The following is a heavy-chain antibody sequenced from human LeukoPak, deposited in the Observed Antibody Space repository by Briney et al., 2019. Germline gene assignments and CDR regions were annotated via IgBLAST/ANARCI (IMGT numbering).Heavy chain of an antibody. Sequence: GGSLRLSRAASGFTVSSNYMSWVRQAPGKGLEWVSVIYSGGSTYYADSVKGRFTISRHNSKNTLYLQMNSLRAEDTAVYCCARVRGYSYGPDYFDYWGQGTLVTVSS. D-gene: IGHD5-18*01. CDR2: IYSGGST. CDR3: ARVRGYSYGPDYFDY. V-gene: IGHV3-53*04. J-gene: IGHJ4*02. CDR1: GFTVSSNY.